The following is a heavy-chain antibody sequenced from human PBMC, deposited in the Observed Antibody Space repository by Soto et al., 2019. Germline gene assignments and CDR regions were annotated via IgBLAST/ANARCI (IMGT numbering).Heavy chain of an antibody. J-gene: IGHJ4*02. Sequence: QLQLQESGPGLVKPSETLSLTCTVSGDSIGSSDFYWGWIRQPPGRGLEWIGDFYSGGSTYYNPSLKSRVAISVDTSKNQFSLTLSSVTAADTAVYFCARRGNSDYWGQGTLVTGSS. CDR3: ARRGNSDY. CDR1: GDSIGSSDFY. V-gene: IGHV4-39*01. CDR2: FYSGGST. D-gene: IGHD4-4*01.